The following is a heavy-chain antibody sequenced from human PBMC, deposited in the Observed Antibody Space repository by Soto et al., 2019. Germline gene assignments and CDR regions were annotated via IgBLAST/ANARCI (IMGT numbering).Heavy chain of an antibody. J-gene: IGHJ6*03. CDR1: GFTFTSSA. D-gene: IGHD3-10*01. CDR3: AADKSPYYYGSGSQYYYYYYYLDV. V-gene: IGHV1-58*02. Sequence: SVKVSCKASGFTFTSSAMQWVRQARGQRLEWIGWIVVGSGNTNYAQKFQERVTITRDMSTSTAYMGLSSLRSEDTAVYYCAADKSPYYYGSGSQYYYYYYYLDVWGKGTTVTVSS. CDR2: IVVGSGNT.